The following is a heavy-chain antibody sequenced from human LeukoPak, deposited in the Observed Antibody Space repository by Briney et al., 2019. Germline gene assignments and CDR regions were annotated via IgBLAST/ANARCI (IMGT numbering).Heavy chain of an antibody. CDR1: GYYISSGYY. V-gene: IGHV4-38-2*01. CDR2: IYHSGST. CDR3: ARHDLLLWFGEFSRRFDP. J-gene: IGHJ5*02. D-gene: IGHD3-10*01. Sequence: KPSETLSLTCAVSGYYISSGYYWGWIRQPPGKGLEWIGSIYHSGSTYYNPSLKSRVTISVDTSKNQFSLKLSSVTAADTAVYYCARHDLLLWFGEFSRRFDPWGQGTLVTVSS.